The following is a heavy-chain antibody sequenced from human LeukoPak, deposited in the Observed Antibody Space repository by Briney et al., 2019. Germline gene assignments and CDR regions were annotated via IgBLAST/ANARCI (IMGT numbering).Heavy chain of an antibody. D-gene: IGHD1-26*01. Sequence: SVKVSCKASGGTFSSYAISWVRQAPGQGLEWMGRIIPIFGTANYAKKFQGRVTITTDESTSTAYMELISLRSEDTAVYYCASLVGATWAYWGQGTLVTVSS. J-gene: IGHJ4*02. CDR1: GGTFSSYA. V-gene: IGHV1-69*05. CDR3: ASLVGATWAY. CDR2: IIPIFGTA.